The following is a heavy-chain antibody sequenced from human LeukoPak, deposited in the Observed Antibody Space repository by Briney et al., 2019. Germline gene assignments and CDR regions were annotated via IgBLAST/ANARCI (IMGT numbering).Heavy chain of an antibody. Sequence: PSETLSLTCTVSGGSISSSSYYWGWIRQPPGKGLEWIGSIYYSGSTYYNPSLKSRVTISVDTSKNQFSLKLSSVTAADTAVYYCARWSLRFLEWSPGGAFDIWGQGTMVTVSS. CDR3: ARWSLRFLEWSPGGAFDI. CDR1: GGSISSSSYY. CDR2: IYYSGST. V-gene: IGHV4-39*01. D-gene: IGHD3-3*01. J-gene: IGHJ3*02.